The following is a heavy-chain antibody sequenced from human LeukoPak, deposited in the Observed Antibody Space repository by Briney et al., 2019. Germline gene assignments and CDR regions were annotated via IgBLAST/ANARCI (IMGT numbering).Heavy chain of an antibody. D-gene: IGHD5-12*01. Sequence: SETLSLTCNVSGYSINSDYFWVWVRQTPGAGLDWIGTVFRTGDTHYTSSLKTRATILMDKSTDQFSLSLASVTAADTAMYFCAGLAPVFASNSFDYWGQGILVTVSS. CDR3: AGLAPVFASNSFDY. J-gene: IGHJ4*02. V-gene: IGHV4-38-2*02. CDR2: VFRTGDT. CDR1: GYSINSDYF.